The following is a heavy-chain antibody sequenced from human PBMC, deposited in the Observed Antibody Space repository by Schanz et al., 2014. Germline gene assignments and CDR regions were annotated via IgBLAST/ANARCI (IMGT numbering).Heavy chain of an antibody. CDR1: GYTLSAYS. J-gene: IGHJ4*02. D-gene: IGHD6-13*01. CDR2: IIPILGIA. Sequence: QVQLVQSGAEVKKPGASVKVSCKASGYTLSAYSLHWVRQAPGQGLEWMGRIIPILGIANYAQNFQGRVTITADKSTFTAYMDVSSLRSEDTAVYYCASSGAGYSSSWDFDYWGQGTLVIVSS. V-gene: IGHV1-69*09. CDR3: ASSGAGYSSSWDFDY.